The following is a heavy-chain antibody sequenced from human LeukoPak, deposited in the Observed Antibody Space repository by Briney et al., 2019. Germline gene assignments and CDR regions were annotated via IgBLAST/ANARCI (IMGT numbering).Heavy chain of an antibody. J-gene: IGHJ6*02. CDR3: AKDIIAAAGNSYYYYGMDV. CDR2: VSGSGGST. V-gene: IGHV3-23*01. D-gene: IGHD6-13*01. CDR1: GFTFSSFA. Sequence: GGSLRLSCAASGFTFSSFAMSWVRQAPGKGLEWVSAVSGSGGSTYYADSVKGRFTISRDNSKNTLYLQMNSLRAEDTAVYYCAKDIIAAAGNSYYYYGMDVWGQGTTVTVSS.